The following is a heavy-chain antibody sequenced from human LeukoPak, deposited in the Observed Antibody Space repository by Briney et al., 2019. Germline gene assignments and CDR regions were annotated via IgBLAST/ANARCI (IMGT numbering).Heavy chain of an antibody. CDR1: GGSISSGTYS. CDR3: AREYSSSSGGGWFDP. V-gene: IGHV4-30-2*01. J-gene: IGHJ5*02. Sequence: PSQTLSLTCAVSGGSISSGTYSWSWIRQPPGKGLEWVGYIYHSGSTYHNPSLKSRVTITVDRSENQFALKLSSVTAADTAVYYCAREYSSSSGGGWFDPWGQGTLVTVSS. D-gene: IGHD6-6*01. CDR2: IYHSGST.